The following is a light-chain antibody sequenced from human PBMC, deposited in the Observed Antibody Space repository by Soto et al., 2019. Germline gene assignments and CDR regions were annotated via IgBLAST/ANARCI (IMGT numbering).Light chain of an antibody. CDR1: QDISSW. J-gene: IGKJ2*01. Sequence: DIQMTQSASSVSASVGDRVTITCRASQDISSWLAWYQQKPGKAPKLLIYAASSLQSGVPPRFSGSGSGTDFTLTISSLHPEDFATYYCQQANSFPYTFGQGTKVDIK. CDR3: QQANSFPYT. CDR2: AAS. V-gene: IGKV1D-12*01.